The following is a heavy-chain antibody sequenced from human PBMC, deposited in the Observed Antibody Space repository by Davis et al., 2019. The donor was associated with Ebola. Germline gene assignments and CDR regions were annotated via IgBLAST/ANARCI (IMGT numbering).Heavy chain of an antibody. D-gene: IGHD6-25*01. CDR2: IYHSGST. CDR1: GGSISSYY. J-gene: IGHJ4*02. V-gene: IGHV4-59*01. Sequence: PSETLSLTCTVSGGSISSYYWSWIRQPPGKGLEWIGSIYHSGSTYYNPSLKSRVTISVDTSKNQFSLKLSSVTAADTAVYYCARQRLPSYFDYWGQGTLVTVSS. CDR3: ARQRLPSYFDY.